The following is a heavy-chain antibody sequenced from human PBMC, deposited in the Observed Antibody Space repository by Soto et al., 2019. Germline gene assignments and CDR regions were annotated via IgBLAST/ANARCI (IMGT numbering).Heavy chain of an antibody. Sequence: SPTLSLPCAITGDSVSSNSAGWSWVRQSPSRGLEWLGRTYYRSKWDYEYAVSVRGRITINPDTSKNQYSLQLNSVTPEDTAVYFCSRGEQYSGRIFDPWGQGTLVTVSS. V-gene: IGHV6-1*01. D-gene: IGHD1-26*01. CDR1: GDSVSSNSAG. CDR2: TYYRSKWDY. J-gene: IGHJ4*01. CDR3: SRGEQYSGRIFDP.